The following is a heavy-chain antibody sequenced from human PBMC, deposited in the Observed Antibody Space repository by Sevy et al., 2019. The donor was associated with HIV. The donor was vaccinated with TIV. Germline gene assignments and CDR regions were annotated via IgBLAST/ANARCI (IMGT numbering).Heavy chain of an antibody. D-gene: IGHD3-22*01. CDR1: GFTFSSYA. CDR3: AKGERYYDSSGYYRLSEYFQH. V-gene: IGHV3-23*01. Sequence: QLGGSLRLSCVASGFTFSSYAMSWVRQAPGKGLEWVSAISGSGGSTYSADSVKGRFTISRDNSKNTLYLQMNSLRAEDTAVYYCAKGERYYDSSGYYRLSEYFQHWGQGTLVTVS. J-gene: IGHJ1*01. CDR2: ISGSGGST.